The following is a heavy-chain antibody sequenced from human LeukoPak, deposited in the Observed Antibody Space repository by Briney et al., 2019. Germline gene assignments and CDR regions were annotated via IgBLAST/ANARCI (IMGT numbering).Heavy chain of an antibody. CDR3: ARHESMGMDV. CDR2: IYYSGST. CDR1: GYSFNSGHY. V-gene: IGHV4-59*08. J-gene: IGHJ6*02. Sequence: PSETLSLTCSVSGYSFNSGHYWGWIRQPPGKGLEWIGYIYYSGSTNYNPSLKSRVTISVDTSKNQFSLKLSSVTAADTAVYYCARHESMGMDVWGQGTTVSVSS.